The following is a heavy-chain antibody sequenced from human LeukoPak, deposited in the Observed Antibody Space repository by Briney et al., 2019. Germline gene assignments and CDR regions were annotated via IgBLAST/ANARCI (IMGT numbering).Heavy chain of an antibody. CDR2: IRYDGNDK. CDR3: VKDLMRDRWFGES. J-gene: IGHJ5*02. Sequence: GGSLRLSCAASGFPFSYYGFHWVCQAPGKGLEWVAFIRYDGNDKFYAESVKGRFTISRDTSRNTLYLQMNTLRLEDTAVYYCVKDLMRDRWFGESWGQGTLVTVSS. D-gene: IGHD3-10*01. CDR1: GFPFSYYG. V-gene: IGHV3-30*02.